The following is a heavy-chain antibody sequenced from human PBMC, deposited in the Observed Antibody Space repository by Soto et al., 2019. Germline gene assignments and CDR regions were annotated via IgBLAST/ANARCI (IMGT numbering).Heavy chain of an antibody. Sequence: GGSLRLSCAASGFTFSSYAMSWVRQAPGKGLEWVSAISGSGGSTYYADSVKGRFTISRDNSKNTLYLQMNSLRAEDTAVYYCGKDRLDIVVVVWFWNYWGQGTLVTVSS. CDR3: GKDRLDIVVVVWFWNY. D-gene: IGHD2-15*01. V-gene: IGHV3-23*01. CDR1: GFTFSSYA. J-gene: IGHJ4*02. CDR2: ISGSGGST.